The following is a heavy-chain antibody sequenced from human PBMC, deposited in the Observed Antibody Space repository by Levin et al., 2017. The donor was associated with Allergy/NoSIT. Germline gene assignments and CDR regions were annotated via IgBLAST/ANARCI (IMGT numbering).Heavy chain of an antibody. CDR1: GFTFSTYA. Sequence: GGSLRLSCAASGFTFSTYAMRWVRQAPGKGLEWVAGISASGGNTYHADSVKGRFTISRDNSNNTLYLQLNNLRADDTAIYYCAKDIGFCSSATSCYQYWYFDLWGRGTLVTVSS. J-gene: IGHJ2*01. V-gene: IGHV3-23*01. CDR2: ISASGGNT. CDR3: AKDIGFCSSATSCYQYWYFDL. D-gene: IGHD2-2*03.